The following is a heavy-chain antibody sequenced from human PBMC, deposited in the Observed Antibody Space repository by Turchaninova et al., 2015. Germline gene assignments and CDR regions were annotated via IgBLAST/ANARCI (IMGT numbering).Heavy chain of an antibody. Sequence: GLVKSSGTLSLTCAVSGGSISSRNWWSWVRQTPEKGLEWIGEIYHTGSTNYNSSLNNRVTISVDKSRNQFSLMLTSVTAADTAVYYCVRGHSMVRGLSYYGMDVWGPGTTVTVSS. V-gene: IGHV4-4*02. CDR1: GGSISSRNW. D-gene: IGHD3-10*01. CDR3: VRGHSMVRGLSYYGMDV. J-gene: IGHJ6*02. CDR2: IYHTGST.